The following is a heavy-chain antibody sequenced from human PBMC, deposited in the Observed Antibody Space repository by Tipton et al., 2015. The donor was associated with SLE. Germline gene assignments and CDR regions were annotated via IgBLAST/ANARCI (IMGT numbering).Heavy chain of an antibody. CDR3: AREVYSGSYYYYYGMDF. CDR2: ISTCNGNT. J-gene: IGHJ6*02. CDR1: GYTFTSYG. Sequence: QSGPEVKKPGASVKVSCKASGYTFTSYGISWVRQAPGQGLEWMGWISTCNGNTHYAQNLQGRVTMSTYTSTSTADMELRSLRSDDTAVYYCAREVYSGSYYYYYGMDFWGQGPSVAFSS. D-gene: IGHD3-10*01. V-gene: IGHV1-18*01.